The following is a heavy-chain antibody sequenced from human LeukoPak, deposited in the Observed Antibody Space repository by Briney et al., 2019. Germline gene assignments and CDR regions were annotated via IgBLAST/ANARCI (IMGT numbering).Heavy chain of an antibody. CDR1: GASISSSPFY. V-gene: IGHV4-39*01. CDR3: ARHKDYYYSYMDV. Sequence: PSETLSLTCTVSGASISSSPFYWGWIRQAPGKGLDWIGSIYYSGSTYYNSSLSSRVTISLDTSKNQFSLKLSSVTAADPAVYYCARHKDYYYSYMDVWGKGTTVTISS. J-gene: IGHJ6*03. CDR2: IYYSGST.